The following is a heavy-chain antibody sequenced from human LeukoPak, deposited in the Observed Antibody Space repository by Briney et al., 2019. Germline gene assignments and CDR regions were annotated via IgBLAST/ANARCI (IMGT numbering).Heavy chain of an antibody. CDR3: ARLLVGYCTITSCLRPNDAIDI. CDR1: GFTFSSYE. D-gene: IGHD2-2*01. J-gene: IGHJ3*02. V-gene: IGHV3-48*03. Sequence: GRSLRLSCAASGFTFSSYEMNWVRQAPGKGLEWLSYISTSGRTIYYADSVKGRFTISRDNAKNSLYLQMTSLRAEDTAVYYCARLLVGYCTITSCLRPNDAIDIWGQGTMVTVSS. CDR2: ISTSGRTI.